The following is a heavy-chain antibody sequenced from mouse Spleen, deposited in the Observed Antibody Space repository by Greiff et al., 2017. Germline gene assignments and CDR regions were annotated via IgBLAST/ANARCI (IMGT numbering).Heavy chain of an antibody. CDR3: TRSASYYFDY. V-gene: IGHV1-69*02. Sequence: VQLQQPGAELVRPGASVKLSCKASGYTFTSYWINWVKQRPGQGLEWIGNIYPSDSYTNYNQKFKDKATLTVDKSSSTAYMQLSSPTSEDSAVYYCTRSASYYFDYWGQGTTLTVSS. CDR1: GYTFTSYW. CDR2: IYPSDSYT. J-gene: IGHJ2*01. D-gene: IGHD6-1*01.